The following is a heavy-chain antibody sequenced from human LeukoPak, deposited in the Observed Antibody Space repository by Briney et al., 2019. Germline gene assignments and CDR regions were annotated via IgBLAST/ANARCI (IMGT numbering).Heavy chain of an antibody. CDR1: GFTFSSYA. Sequence: GRSLRLSCAASGFTFSSYAMHWVRQAPGKGLEWVAVIWYDGSNKYYADSVKGRFTISRDNSKNTLYLQMNSLRAEDTAVYYCARRYCSSTSCTFDYWGQGTLVTVSS. J-gene: IGHJ4*02. V-gene: IGHV3-33*08. D-gene: IGHD2-2*01. CDR2: IWYDGSNK. CDR3: ARRYCSSTSCTFDY.